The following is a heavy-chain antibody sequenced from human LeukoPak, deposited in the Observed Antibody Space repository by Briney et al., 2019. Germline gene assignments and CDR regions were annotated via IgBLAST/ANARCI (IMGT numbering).Heavy chain of an antibody. D-gene: IGHD1-26*01. J-gene: IGHJ4*02. Sequence: PGGSLRLSCAASGFTFSSYGMQWVRQAPGKGLEWVAFIRYDGTNKYYADSVKGRFTISRDNSKNTLYVQMNSLRPEDTAVYYCARVTIYSDSSGTINYWGQGTLVTVSS. CDR1: GFTFSSYG. CDR3: ARVTIYSDSSGTINY. CDR2: IRYDGTNK. V-gene: IGHV3-30*02.